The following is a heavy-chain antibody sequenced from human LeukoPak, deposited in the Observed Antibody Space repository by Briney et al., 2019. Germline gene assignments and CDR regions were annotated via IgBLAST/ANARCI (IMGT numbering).Heavy chain of an antibody. CDR1: GDSISSSSYY. CDR3: ARVPLKTIFGVVITNWFDP. V-gene: IGHV4-39*07. D-gene: IGHD3-3*01. Sequence: PSETLSLTCTVSGDSISSSSYYWGWIRQPPGKGLEWIGEINHSGSTNYNPSLKSRVTISVDTSKNQFSLKLSSVTAADTAVYYCARVPLKTIFGVVITNWFDPWGQGTLVTVSS. CDR2: INHSGST. J-gene: IGHJ5*02.